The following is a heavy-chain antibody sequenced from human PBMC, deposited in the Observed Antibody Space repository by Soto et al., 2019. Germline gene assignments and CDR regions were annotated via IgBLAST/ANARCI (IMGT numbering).Heavy chain of an antibody. V-gene: IGHV3-23*01. Sequence: EVQLLESGGGLVQPGGSLRLSCTASGITFSNYAMSWVRQAPRKGLEWVSSISTSGGRPYYADSVKGRFTISRDNSKNPLYLQMNSLRVEDTAVYYCAKDPGRYDYVWGAYRYLDRWGQGTLVTVSS. CDR1: GITFSNYA. J-gene: IGHJ4*02. CDR3: AKDPGRYDYVWGAYRYLDR. D-gene: IGHD3-16*02. CDR2: ISTSGGRP.